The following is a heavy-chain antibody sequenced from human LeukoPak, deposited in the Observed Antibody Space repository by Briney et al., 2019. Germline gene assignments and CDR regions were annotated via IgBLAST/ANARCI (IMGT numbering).Heavy chain of an antibody. CDR3: VGGAPLDY. Sequence: GGSLRLSCAASGFNFNSYWMNRVCQDAGRGLVWLSRISSDGSTTQYADSVRGRFTISRDNAKNTLDLQMNSLRADDTAVYYCVGGAPLDYWGRGTLVTVSS. V-gene: IGHV3-74*03. J-gene: IGHJ4*02. CDR2: ISSDGSTT. CDR1: GFNFNSYW.